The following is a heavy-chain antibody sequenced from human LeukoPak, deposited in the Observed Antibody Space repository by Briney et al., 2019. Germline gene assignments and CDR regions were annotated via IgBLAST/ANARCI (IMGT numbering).Heavy chain of an antibody. CDR3: ARGEYSSSPRRFFDY. D-gene: IGHD6-13*01. Sequence: PGGSLRLSCAASGFTFSSYAMPWVRQAPGKGLEWVAVISYDGSNKYYADSVKGRYTISRDNSKNTLYLQMNSLRAEDTAVYYCARGEYSSSPRRFFDYWGQGTLVTVSS. V-gene: IGHV3-30-3*01. CDR2: ISYDGSNK. CDR1: GFTFSSYA. J-gene: IGHJ4*02.